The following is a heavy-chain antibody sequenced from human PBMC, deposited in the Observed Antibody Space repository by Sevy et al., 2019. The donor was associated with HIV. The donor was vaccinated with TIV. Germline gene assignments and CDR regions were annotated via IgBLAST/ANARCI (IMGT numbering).Heavy chain of an antibody. CDR2: MYDRGTT. Sequence: SETLSLTCTVSGDSIISSHWWSWFRQTPGKGLEWIGDMYDRGTTNYNPSLKTRVIISVDKSKNQFFLKLTSVTAADTAVYYCAAAAGTDILGYYFGSWGQGSSVTVSS. D-gene: IGHD6-25*01. J-gene: IGHJ4*02. CDR3: AAAAGTDILGYYFGS. V-gene: IGHV4-4*02. CDR1: GDSIISSHW.